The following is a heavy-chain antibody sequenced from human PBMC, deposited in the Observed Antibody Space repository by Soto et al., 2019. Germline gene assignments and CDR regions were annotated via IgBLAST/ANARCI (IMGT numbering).Heavy chain of an antibody. D-gene: IGHD2-15*01. Sequence: PGEALEISFNSDGYIFTRHWIGWVRQVPGRGLEWVAVIYPADSDARYSPSFRGRSTISVDISINTLYLQWRSLKASDTAIYFCASQDIVTAPVRGVYFDYWGQGTPVTVSS. CDR1: GYIFTRHW. CDR2: IYPADSDA. V-gene: IGHV5-51*01. J-gene: IGHJ4*02. CDR3: ASQDIVTAPVRGVYFDY.